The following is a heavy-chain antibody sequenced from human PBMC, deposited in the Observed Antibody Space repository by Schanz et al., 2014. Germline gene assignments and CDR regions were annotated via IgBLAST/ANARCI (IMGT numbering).Heavy chain of an antibody. D-gene: IGHD5-12*01. CDR1: GFTFSTTG. V-gene: IGHV3-30*02. J-gene: IGHJ3*01. CDR2: IRYDGINK. CDR3: ARDGGRDGYNLAFDV. Sequence: VQLVESGGGVVQPGGSLRLSCAASGFTFSTTGMHWVRQAPGKGLVWVTYIRYDGINKYYADSVKGRFIISRDSSKNTLFLQMNSLGAEDTAVYFCARDGGRDGYNLAFDVWGQGTLVTVSS.